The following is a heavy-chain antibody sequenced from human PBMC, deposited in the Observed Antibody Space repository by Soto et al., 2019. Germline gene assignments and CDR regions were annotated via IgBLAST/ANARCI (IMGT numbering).Heavy chain of an antibody. CDR2: IYWDDDK. CDR3: AHRVVGCCSDWNGGVFDL. CDR1: GFSLSTYGVG. V-gene: IGHV2-5*02. D-gene: IGHD1-1*01. Sequence: QITLKESGPTLVESTQTLTLTCTFSGFSLSTYGVGVGWIRQPPGKALEWLALIYWDDDKRYSPSLKTRLTITKDTSKNQVVLTMTSMDLVDTATYYCAHRVVGCCSDWNGGVFDLWGQGTMVTVSS. J-gene: IGHJ3*01.